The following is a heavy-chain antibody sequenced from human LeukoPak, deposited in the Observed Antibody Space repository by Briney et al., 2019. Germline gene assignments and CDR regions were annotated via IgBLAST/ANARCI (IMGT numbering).Heavy chain of an antibody. Sequence: AASVKVSCKASGYTFTGYYMHWVRQAPGQGLEWMGWINPNSGGTNYAQKFQGRVTMTRDTSISTAYMELSGLRSDDTAVYYCARLGVLRFLEWPSPYYYYGMDVWGQGTTVTVSS. CDR1: GYTFTGYY. D-gene: IGHD3-3*01. V-gene: IGHV1-2*02. J-gene: IGHJ6*02. CDR3: ARLGVLRFLEWPSPYYYYGMDV. CDR2: INPNSGGT.